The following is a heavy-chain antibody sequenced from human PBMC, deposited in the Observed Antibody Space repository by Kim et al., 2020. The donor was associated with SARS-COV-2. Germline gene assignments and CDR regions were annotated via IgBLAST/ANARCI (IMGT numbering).Heavy chain of an antibody. V-gene: IGHV5-51*01. CDR3: ARQRSIVVVPAADHDAFDI. J-gene: IGHJ3*02. CDR1: GYSFTSYW. Sequence: GESLKISCKGSGYSFTSYWIGWVRQMPGKGLEWMGIIYPGDSDIRYSPSFQGQVTISADKSISTAYLQWSSLKASDTAMYYCARQRSIVVVPAADHDAFDIWGQGTMVTVSS. D-gene: IGHD2-2*01. CDR2: IYPGDSDI.